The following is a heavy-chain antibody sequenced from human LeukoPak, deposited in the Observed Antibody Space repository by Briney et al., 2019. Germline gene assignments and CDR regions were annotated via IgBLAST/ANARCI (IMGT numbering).Heavy chain of an antibody. J-gene: IGHJ4*02. V-gene: IGHV4-30-2*01. Sequence: SQTLSLTCAVPGGSISSGGYSWSWIRQPPGKGLEWIGYIYHSGSTYYNPSLKSRVTISVDRSKNQFSLKLSSVTAADTAVYYCARDHLGTYDYWGQGTLVTVSS. CDR2: IYHSGST. CDR3: ARDHLGTYDY. CDR1: GGSISSGGYS. D-gene: IGHD7-27*01.